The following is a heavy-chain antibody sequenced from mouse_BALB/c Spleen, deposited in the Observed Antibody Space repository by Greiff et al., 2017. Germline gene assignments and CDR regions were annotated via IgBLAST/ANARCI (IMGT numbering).Heavy chain of an antibody. J-gene: IGHJ2*01. CDR3: ARWGYDGEDGYYFDY. CDR1: GDSITSGY. D-gene: IGHD2-2*01. V-gene: IGHV3-8*02. Sequence: EVKLMESGPSLVKPSQTLSLTCSVTGDSITSGYWNWIRKFPGNKLEYMGYISYSGSTYYNPSLKSRISITRDTSKNQYYLQLNSVTTEDTATYYCARWGYDGEDGYYFDYWGQGTTLTVSS. CDR2: ISYSGST.